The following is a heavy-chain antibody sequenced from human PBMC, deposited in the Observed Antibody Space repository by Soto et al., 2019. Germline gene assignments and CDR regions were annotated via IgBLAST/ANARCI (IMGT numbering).Heavy chain of an antibody. V-gene: IGHV4-30-4*01. CDR1: GGSISSGDYY. CDR2: IYYSGST. J-gene: IGHJ4*02. D-gene: IGHD3-9*01. CDR3: AGVLRYFDWLFGTMDY. Sequence: QVQLQESGPGLVKPSQTLSLTCTVSGGSISSGDYYWSWIRQPPGKGLEWIGYIYYSGSTYYNPSLKSRVTISVDTSKNQFSLKLSSVTAADTVVYYCAGVLRYFDWLFGTMDYWGQGTLVTVSS.